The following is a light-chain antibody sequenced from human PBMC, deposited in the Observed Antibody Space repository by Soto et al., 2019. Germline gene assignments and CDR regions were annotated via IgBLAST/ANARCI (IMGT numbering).Light chain of an antibody. Sequence: EIVLTQSPATLSLSPGERATLSCRASQSVSSYLAWYQQKPGQAPRLLIYEASNRATGIPARFSGSGSGTDFALTISSLEPEDFAVYYCQQRSDRPPTFGGGTKVEIK. CDR1: QSVSSY. V-gene: IGKV3-11*01. CDR2: EAS. CDR3: QQRSDRPPT. J-gene: IGKJ4*01.